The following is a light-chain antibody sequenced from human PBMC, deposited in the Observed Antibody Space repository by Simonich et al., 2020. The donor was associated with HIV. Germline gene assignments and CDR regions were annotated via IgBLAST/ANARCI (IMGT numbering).Light chain of an antibody. Sequence: EIVMTQSPATLSVSPGERATLSCRASQSVSSNFAWSQQKPGQAPRLLIYGASTSATGIPARFSGSGSGTEFTLTISSLQSEDFAVYYCQQYNNWPPWTFGQGTKVEIK. V-gene: IGKV3-15*01. CDR3: QQYNNWPPWT. CDR1: QSVSSN. CDR2: GAS. J-gene: IGKJ1*01.